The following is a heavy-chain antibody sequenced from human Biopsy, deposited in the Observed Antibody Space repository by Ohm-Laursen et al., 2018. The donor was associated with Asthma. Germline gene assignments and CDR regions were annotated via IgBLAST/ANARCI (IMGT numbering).Heavy chain of an antibody. Sequence: GSLRLSCTASGFTASRDHMFWVRQAPGKGLEWVSVIYSGGTSHTADSVRGRFTISRDNVRNRLHLQMSSLRPDDSAAYHCARDRFDNSVTSKYYYYGIDVWGQGTTVTVSS. D-gene: IGHD3-16*01. J-gene: IGHJ6*02. V-gene: IGHV3-53*01. CDR1: GFTASRDH. CDR2: IYSGGTS. CDR3: ARDRFDNSVTSKYYYYGIDV.